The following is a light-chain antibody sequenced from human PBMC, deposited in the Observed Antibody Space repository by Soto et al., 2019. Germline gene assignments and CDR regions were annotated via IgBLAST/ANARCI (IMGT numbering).Light chain of an antibody. CDR3: NSYRHSTTLV. Sequence: QSVLTQPASVSGSPGQSITISCTGTSSDVGGYNSVSWFQQHPSKAPKLIIYEVSHRSSGVSIRFSGSKSGNTASLTISGLQAEDEADYYCNSYRHSTTLVFGTGTRSPS. J-gene: IGLJ1*01. CDR2: EVS. CDR1: SSDVGGYNS. V-gene: IGLV2-14*01.